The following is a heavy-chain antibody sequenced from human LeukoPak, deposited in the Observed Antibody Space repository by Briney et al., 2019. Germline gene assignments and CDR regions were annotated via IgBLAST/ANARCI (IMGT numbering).Heavy chain of an antibody. Sequence: GGSLRLSCAASGFTFSSYSMNWVRQTPGKGLEWVSYISSSNTIKKYADSVKGRFTISRDNAKSSLYLQMNSLRAEDTAVYYCARDALPWAADAFDIWAQGTMVTVSS. CDR2: ISSSNTIK. J-gene: IGHJ3*02. CDR3: ARDALPWAADAFDI. D-gene: IGHD7-27*01. CDR1: GFTFSSYS. V-gene: IGHV3-48*04.